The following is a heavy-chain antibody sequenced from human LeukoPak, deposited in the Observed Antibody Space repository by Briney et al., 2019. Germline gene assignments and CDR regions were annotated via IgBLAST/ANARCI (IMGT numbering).Heavy chain of an antibody. CDR3: ARFAYVWETHGMDAFDI. CDR1: GYSITRGYS. Sequence: SETLTVTCAVSGYSITRGYSWGWIRQPPGKGLEWIGSIYHSGSFYNPSLESRVTISVDTSKNQFSLKLSSVTAADTAAYYCARFAYVWETHGMDAFDIWGQGTMVTASS. CDR2: IYHSGS. J-gene: IGHJ3*02. V-gene: IGHV4-38-2*01. D-gene: IGHD3-16*01.